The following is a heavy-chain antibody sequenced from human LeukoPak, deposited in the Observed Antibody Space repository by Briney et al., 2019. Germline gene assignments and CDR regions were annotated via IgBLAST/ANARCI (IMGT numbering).Heavy chain of an antibody. J-gene: IGHJ4*02. V-gene: IGHV1-2*06. CDR1: GYTFTGYY. Sequence: ASVKVSCKASGYTFTGYYMHWVRQAPGQGLEWMGRINPNSGGTNYAQKFQGRVTMTRDTSISTAYMELSRLRSDDTAVYYCAKDTGVYCGGDCYSMTFDYWGQGTLVTVSS. D-gene: IGHD2-21*01. CDR3: AKDTGVYCGGDCYSMTFDY. CDR2: INPNSGGT.